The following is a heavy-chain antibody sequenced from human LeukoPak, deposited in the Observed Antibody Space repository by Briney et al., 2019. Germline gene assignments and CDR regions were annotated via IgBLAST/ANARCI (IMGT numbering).Heavy chain of an antibody. D-gene: IGHD6-13*01. J-gene: IGHJ4*02. CDR3: ARDRNPIRVGRIAPPDY. Sequence: SVKVSCKASGGTFSSYAISWVRQAPGQGLEWMGRIIPIFGTANYAQKFQGRVTITTDESTSTAYMELSSLRPEDTAVYYCARDRNPIRVGRIAPPDYWGQGTLVTVSS. V-gene: IGHV1-69*05. CDR1: GGTFSSYA. CDR2: IIPIFGTA.